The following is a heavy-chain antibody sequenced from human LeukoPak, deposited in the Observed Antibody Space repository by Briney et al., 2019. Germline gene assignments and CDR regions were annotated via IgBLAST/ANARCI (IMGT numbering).Heavy chain of an antibody. Sequence: PGGSLRLSCAASGFTFSSYEMNWVRQAPGKGLEWVSYISSSGNTIHYADSVKGRFTISRDNAKNTLYLQMNSLRAEDTAVYYCARRGATRVAFDIWGQGTMVTVSS. CDR3: ARRGATRVAFDI. J-gene: IGHJ3*02. CDR1: GFTFSSYE. D-gene: IGHD1-26*01. CDR2: ISSSGNTI. V-gene: IGHV3-48*03.